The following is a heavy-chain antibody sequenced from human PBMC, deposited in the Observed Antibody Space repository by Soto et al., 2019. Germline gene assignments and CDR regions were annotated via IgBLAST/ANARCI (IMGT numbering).Heavy chain of an antibody. CDR3: GSVGYCSSTNCLFYYYHYGMDV. Sequence: ASVKVSCKASGGTFSSHAISWVRQAPGRGLEWMGGIIPILGTTNYAQNFRARVTITADESTSTAYMELSSLTSEDTAVYYCGSVGYCSSTNCLFYYYHYGMDVWGQGTTVTVS. D-gene: IGHD2-2*03. CDR2: IIPILGTT. J-gene: IGHJ6*02. V-gene: IGHV1-69*13. CDR1: GGTFSSHA.